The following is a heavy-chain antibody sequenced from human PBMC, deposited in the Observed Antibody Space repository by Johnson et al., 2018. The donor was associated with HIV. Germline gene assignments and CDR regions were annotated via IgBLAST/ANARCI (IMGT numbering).Heavy chain of an antibody. CDR2: ISSSGSSI. Sequence: QMLLVESGGGLVQPGGSLRLSCAASRFIFSDYYMSWIRQVPGKGLELVSYISSSGSSIYYADSVKGRCTISRDNAKNSLYLQMNSLRAEDTAVYSCAGGITMHPPTAFAIWGHGTVVTVS. V-gene: IGHV3-11*04. D-gene: IGHD3-10*01. J-gene: IGHJ3*02. CDR3: AGGITMHPPTAFAI. CDR1: RFIFSDYY.